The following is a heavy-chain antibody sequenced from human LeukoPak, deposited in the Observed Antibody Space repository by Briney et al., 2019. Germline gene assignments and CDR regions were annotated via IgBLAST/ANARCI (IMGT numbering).Heavy chain of an antibody. D-gene: IGHD3-10*01. CDR1: GFTFSSYS. CDR3: AKGDYYGSGSAY. V-gene: IGHV3-30*02. CDR2: IRYDGSNK. J-gene: IGHJ4*02. Sequence: GGSLRLSCAASGFTFSSYSMNWVRQAPGKGLEWVAFIRYDGSNKYYADSVKGRFTISRDNSKNTLYLQMNSLRAEDTAVYYCAKGDYYGSGSAYWGQGTLVTVSS.